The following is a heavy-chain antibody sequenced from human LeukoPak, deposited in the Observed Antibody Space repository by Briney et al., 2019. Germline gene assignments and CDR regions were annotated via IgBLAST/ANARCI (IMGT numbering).Heavy chain of an antibody. CDR2: IYYSGST. CDR1: GGSISSYY. Sequence: PSETLSLTCTVSGGSISSYYWSWIRQPPGKGLEWIGYIYYSGSTNYNPSLKSRVTTSVDTSKNQFSLKLSSVTAADTAVYYCARDNRYSYGFIHYYYMDVWGKGTTVTVSS. CDR3: ARDNRYSYGFIHYYYMDV. D-gene: IGHD5-18*01. J-gene: IGHJ6*03. V-gene: IGHV4-59*01.